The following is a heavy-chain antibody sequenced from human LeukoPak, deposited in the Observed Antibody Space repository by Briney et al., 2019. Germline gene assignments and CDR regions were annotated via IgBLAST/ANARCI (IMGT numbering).Heavy chain of an antibody. J-gene: IGHJ6*03. V-gene: IGHV1-2*06. CDR2: INPNSGGT. Sequence: AASVKVSCKASGYTFTGYYMHWVRQAPGQGLEWMGRINPNSGGTNYAQKFQGRVTMTRDTSISTAYMELSRLRSDDTAVYYCAREQATVTARDYYYCMDVWGKGTTVTVSS. CDR3: AREQATVTARDYYYCMDV. CDR1: GYTFTGYY. D-gene: IGHD4-11*01.